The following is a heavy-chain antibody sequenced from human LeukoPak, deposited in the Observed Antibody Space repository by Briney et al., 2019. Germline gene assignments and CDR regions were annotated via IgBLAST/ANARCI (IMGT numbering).Heavy chain of an antibody. V-gene: IGHV4-39*07. CDR1: GDSISSSSFH. CDR2: INHSGST. D-gene: IGHD3-3*01. CDR3: ARESGITIFGVANYYYYGMDV. J-gene: IGHJ6*02. Sequence: SETLSLTCTVSGDSISSSSFHWGWIRQPPGKGLEWIGEINHSGSTNYNPSLKSRVTISVDTSKNQFSLKLSSVTAADTAVYYCARESGITIFGVANYYYYGMDVWGQGTTVTVSS.